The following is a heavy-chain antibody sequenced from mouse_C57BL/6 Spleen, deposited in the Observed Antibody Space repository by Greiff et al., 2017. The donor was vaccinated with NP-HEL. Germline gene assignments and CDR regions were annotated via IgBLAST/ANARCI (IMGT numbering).Heavy chain of an antibody. Sequence: VQLQQSGAELVKPGASVKLSCKASGYTFTSYWMHWVKQRPRQGLEWIGMIHPNSGSTNYNEKFKSKATLTVDKSSSTAYMQLSSLTSEDSAVYYCARSGGYAMDYWGQGTSVTVSS. CDR1: GYTFTSYW. D-gene: IGHD4-1*01. CDR2: IHPNSGST. J-gene: IGHJ4*01. V-gene: IGHV1-64*01. CDR3: ARSGGYAMDY.